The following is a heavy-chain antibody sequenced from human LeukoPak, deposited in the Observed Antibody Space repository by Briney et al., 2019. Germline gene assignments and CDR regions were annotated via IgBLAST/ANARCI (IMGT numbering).Heavy chain of an antibody. J-gene: IGHJ3*02. Sequence: SETLSLTCTVSGGSISSYYWSWIRQPPGKGLEWIGYIYSSGSTNYNPSLKSRATLSVDTSKNQFSLKLSSVTAADTAVYYYAREIRYFDWLPVGAFDIWGQGTMVTVSS. V-gene: IGHV4-4*08. CDR1: GGSISSYY. CDR2: IYSSGST. D-gene: IGHD3-9*01. CDR3: AREIRYFDWLPVGAFDI.